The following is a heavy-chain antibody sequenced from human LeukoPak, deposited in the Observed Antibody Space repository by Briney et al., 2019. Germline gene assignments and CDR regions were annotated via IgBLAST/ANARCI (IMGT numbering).Heavy chain of an antibody. CDR2: ITPYNGDT. J-gene: IGHJ3*02. CDR1: GYTFTAYA. Sequence: ASVKVSCKASGYTFTAYAFSWVRQAPGQGLEWVGWITPYNGDTDYAQKLQGRVTMTRDTSTSTAYMELRSLRSDDTAVYYCARALSRSAPYGAFDIWGQGTMVTVSS. V-gene: IGHV1-18*01. CDR3: ARALSRSAPYGAFDI. D-gene: IGHD4-17*01.